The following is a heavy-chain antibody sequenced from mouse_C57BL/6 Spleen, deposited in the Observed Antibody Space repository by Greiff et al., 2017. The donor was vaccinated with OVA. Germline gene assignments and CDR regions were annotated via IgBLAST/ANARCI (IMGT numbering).Heavy chain of an antibody. CDR1: GYTFTDYY. CDR3: ARSPLYCCGSSFLFDY. CDR2: INPNNGDT. V-gene: IGHV1-26*01. J-gene: IGHJ2*01. Sequence: EVQLQQSGPELVKPGASVKISCKASGYTFTDYYMNWVKQSHGKSLEWIGDINPNNGDTSYNQKFKGKATLTVDKSSSTAYMELRSLTSEDSAVYYGARSPLYCCGSSFLFDYWGQGTTLTVSS. D-gene: IGHD1-1*01.